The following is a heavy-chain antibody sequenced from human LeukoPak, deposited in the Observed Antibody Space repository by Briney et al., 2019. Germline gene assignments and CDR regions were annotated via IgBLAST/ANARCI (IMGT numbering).Heavy chain of an antibody. J-gene: IGHJ4*02. V-gene: IGHV3-49*04. CDR2: IRSKAYGGTT. Sequence: PGGSLRLSCTASGFTIGDYAMSWVRQAPGKGLEWVGFIRSKAYGGTTEYAASVKGRFTISRDDSKSIAYLQMNRLKTEDTAVYYCTRDPGPRYPGIAVAGGDYWGQGTLVTVSS. CDR1: GFTIGDYA. D-gene: IGHD6-19*01. CDR3: TRDPGPRYPGIAVAGGDY.